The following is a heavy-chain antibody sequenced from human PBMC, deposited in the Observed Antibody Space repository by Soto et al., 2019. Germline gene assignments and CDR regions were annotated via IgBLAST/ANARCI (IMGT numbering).Heavy chain of an antibody. CDR1: GGSISSGGYY. CDR3: ARSYVSGSYYHDAFDI. J-gene: IGHJ3*02. D-gene: IGHD3-10*01. V-gene: IGHV4-31*03. Sequence: QVQLQESGPGLVKPSQTLSLTCTVSGGSISSGGYYWSWIRQHPGKGLEWIGYIYYSGSTYYNPSLKSRVTISVDTSKNQFSLKLSSVTAADTAVYYCARSYVSGSYYHDAFDIWGQGTMVTVSS. CDR2: IYYSGST.